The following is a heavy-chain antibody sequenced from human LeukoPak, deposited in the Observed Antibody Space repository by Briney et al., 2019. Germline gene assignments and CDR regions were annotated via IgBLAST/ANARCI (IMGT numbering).Heavy chain of an antibody. CDR2: IYHSGST. D-gene: IGHD2-2*01. Sequence: SETLSLTCVVSSYSISSGYYWGWIRQPPGKGLEWIGSIYHSGSTYYNPSLKSRVTISVDTSKNQFSLKLSSVTAADTAVYYCVGVVVLAARDWFDPWGQGTLVTVSS. V-gene: IGHV4-38-2*01. CDR3: VGVVVLAARDWFDP. CDR1: SYSISSGYY. J-gene: IGHJ5*02.